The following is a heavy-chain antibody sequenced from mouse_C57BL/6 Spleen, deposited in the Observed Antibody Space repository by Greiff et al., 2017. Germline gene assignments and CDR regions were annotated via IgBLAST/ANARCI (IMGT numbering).Heavy chain of an antibody. J-gene: IGHJ4*01. D-gene: IGHD1-1*01. V-gene: IGHV1-64*01. Sequence: VQLQQPGAELVKPGASVKLSCKASGYTFTSYWMHWVKQRPGQGLEWIGMIHPNSGSTNYNEKFKSKATLTVDKSSSTAYMQLCSLTSEDSAVYYCARDPYYYGSSLYAMDYWGQGTSVTVSS. CDR1: GYTFTSYW. CDR3: ARDPYYYGSSLYAMDY. CDR2: IHPNSGST.